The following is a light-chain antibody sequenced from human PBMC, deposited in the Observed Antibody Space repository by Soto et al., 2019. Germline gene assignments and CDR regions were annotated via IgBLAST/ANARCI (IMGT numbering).Light chain of an antibody. Sequence: QSALTQPPSASGSPGQSVAISCTGTSSDVGGYNYVSWYQQHPGKAPKLMIYEVNKRPSGVPDRFSGSKSGNTASLTVSGLQAEDEADYYCCSYAGSSTWVFGTGTKVTVL. V-gene: IGLV2-8*01. CDR3: CSYAGSSTWV. J-gene: IGLJ1*01. CDR1: SSDVGGYNY. CDR2: EVN.